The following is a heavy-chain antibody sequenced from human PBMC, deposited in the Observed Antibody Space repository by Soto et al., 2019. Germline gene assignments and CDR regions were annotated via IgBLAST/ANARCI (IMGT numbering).Heavy chain of an antibody. CDR2: ISYDGSNK. V-gene: IGHV3-30-3*01. CDR3: ARGPGHYVGNYSGMDV. D-gene: IGHD4-17*01. J-gene: IGHJ6*02. Sequence: QVQLVESGGGVVQPGRSLRLSCAASGFTFSSYAMHWVRQAPGKGLEWVAVISYDGSNKYYADSVKGRFTISRDNSKNTLYLQMNRLRAEDTAEYYCARGPGHYVGNYSGMDVWGQGTTVTVSS. CDR1: GFTFSSYA.